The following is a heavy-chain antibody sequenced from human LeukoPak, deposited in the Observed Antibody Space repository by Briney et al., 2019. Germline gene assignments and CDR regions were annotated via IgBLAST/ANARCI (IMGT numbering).Heavy chain of an antibody. CDR3: AKDKSEVLLWFRERPQYFQH. CDR2: ISGSGGST. D-gene: IGHD3-10*01. J-gene: IGHJ1*01. Sequence: GGSLRLSCAASGFTFSSYAMSWVRQAPGKGLEWVSAISGSGGSTYYAGSVKGRFTISRDNSKNTLYLQMNSLRAEDTAVYYCAKDKSEVLLWFRERPQYFQHWGQGTLVTVSS. CDR1: GFTFSSYA. V-gene: IGHV3-23*01.